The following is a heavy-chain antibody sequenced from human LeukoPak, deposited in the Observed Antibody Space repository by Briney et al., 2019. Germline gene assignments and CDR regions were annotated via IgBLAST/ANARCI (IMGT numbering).Heavy chain of an antibody. J-gene: IGHJ4*02. Sequence: PGGSLRLSCAASGFTFSSYEINWVRQAPGKGLEWVSSIGGSGSSTYYADSVKGRFTISRDDSKTTVYLQMNSLRAEDTAVYYCARDRTYCSAGSCPQLDYWGQGTLVTVSS. CDR3: ARDRTYCSAGSCPQLDY. CDR2: IGGSGSST. CDR1: GFTFSSYE. D-gene: IGHD2-15*01. V-gene: IGHV3-23*01.